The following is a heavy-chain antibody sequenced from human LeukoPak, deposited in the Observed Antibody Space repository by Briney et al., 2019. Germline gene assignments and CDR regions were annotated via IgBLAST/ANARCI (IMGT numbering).Heavy chain of an antibody. CDR2: ISGSGGST. V-gene: IGHV3-23*01. CDR1: GFTFSSYA. J-gene: IGHJ4*02. Sequence: GGSLRLSCAASGFTFSSYAMSWVRQAPGKGLEWVSAISGSGGSTYYADSVKGRFTISRDNSKNTLCLQMNSLRAEDTAVYYCAKDSSLLWFGELGAHFDYWGQGTLVTVSS. CDR3: AKDSSLLWFGELGAHFDY. D-gene: IGHD3-10*01.